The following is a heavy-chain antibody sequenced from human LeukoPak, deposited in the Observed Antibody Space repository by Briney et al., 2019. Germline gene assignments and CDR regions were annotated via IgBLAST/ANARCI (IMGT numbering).Heavy chain of an antibody. D-gene: IGHD2-2*01. Sequence: GGSLRLSCAASGFTVSSNYMSWVRQAPGEGLEWVSVIYSGGSTYYANSVKGRFTISRDNSKNTLYLQMNSLRAEDTAVFYCAKDGGAVVPTTETFIFDFWGQGTLVTVSS. CDR1: GFTVSSNY. J-gene: IGHJ4*02. V-gene: IGHV3-53*05. CDR2: IYSGGST. CDR3: AKDGGAVVPTTETFIFDF.